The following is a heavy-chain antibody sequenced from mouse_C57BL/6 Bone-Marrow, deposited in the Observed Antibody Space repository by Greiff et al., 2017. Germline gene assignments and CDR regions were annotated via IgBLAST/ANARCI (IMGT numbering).Heavy chain of an antibody. V-gene: IGHV1-81*01. J-gene: IGHJ2*01. CDR2: IYPRSGNT. D-gene: IGHD6-5*01. CDR1: GYTFTSYG. CDR3: ARRGCYAYYVDY. Sequence: QVQLQQSGAELARPGASVKLSCKASGYTFTSYGISWVKQRTGQGLEWIGEIYPRSGNTYYNEKFKGKATLTADKSSSTAYMELRSLTSEDSAVYFCARRGCYAYYVDYWGQGTTLTVSS.